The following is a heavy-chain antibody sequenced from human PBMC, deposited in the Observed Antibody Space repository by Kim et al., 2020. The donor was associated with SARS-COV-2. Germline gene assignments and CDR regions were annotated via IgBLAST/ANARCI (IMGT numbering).Heavy chain of an antibody. Sequence: PSFQGHVTISADKSIGTAYLQWSSLKASDTAMYYCARNIRSAGWDYGMDVWGQGTTVTVSS. J-gene: IGHJ6*02. V-gene: IGHV5-10-1*01. D-gene: IGHD3-3*01. CDR3: ARNIRSAGWDYGMDV.